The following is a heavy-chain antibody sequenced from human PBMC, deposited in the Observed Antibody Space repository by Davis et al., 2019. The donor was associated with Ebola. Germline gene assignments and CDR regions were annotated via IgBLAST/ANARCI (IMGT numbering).Heavy chain of an antibody. CDR1: GGSISSYY. Sequence: SETLSLTCSVSGGSISSYYWSWIRQPPGKGLEWIGFINYSGSTKYNPSLKSRVTISVDTSNNQFSLKLSSVTAADTAVYYCARARYGAGSYFFYYYGMDVWDKGTTVTVSS. D-gene: IGHD3-10*01. V-gene: IGHV4-59*01. J-gene: IGHJ6*04. CDR2: INYSGST. CDR3: ARARYGAGSYFFYYYGMDV.